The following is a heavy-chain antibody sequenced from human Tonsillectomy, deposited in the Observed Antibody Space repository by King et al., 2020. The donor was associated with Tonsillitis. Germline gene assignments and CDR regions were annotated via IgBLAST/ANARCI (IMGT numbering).Heavy chain of an antibody. Sequence: EGQLVQSGAEVKKPGESLKISCKGSGYSFTSYWIGWVRQMPGKGLEWMGINYPGDSDTRYSPSFQGQVTISVDKSISTAYLQWSSLKASDTAMYYWARVAPGLGYCSGGSCLDAFDIWGQGTMVTVSS. V-gene: IGHV5-51*01. CDR2: NYPGDSDT. D-gene: IGHD2-15*01. CDR3: ARVAPGLGYCSGGSCLDAFDI. CDR1: GYSFTSYW. J-gene: IGHJ3*02.